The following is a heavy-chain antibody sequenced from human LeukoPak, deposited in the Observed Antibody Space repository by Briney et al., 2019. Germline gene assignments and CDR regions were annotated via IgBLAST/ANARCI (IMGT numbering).Heavy chain of an antibody. CDR3: ARGAHHSGWL. V-gene: IGHV4-39*07. CDR2: IYYSGST. CDR1: GGSISSSSYY. D-gene: IGHD6-19*01. Sequence: PSETLSLTCTVSGGSISSSSYYWGWIRQPPGKGLEWIGSIYYSGSTYYNPSLKSRATISVDTSKNQFSLQLNSVTPEDTAVYHCARGAHHSGWLWGQGTLVTVSS. J-gene: IGHJ4*02.